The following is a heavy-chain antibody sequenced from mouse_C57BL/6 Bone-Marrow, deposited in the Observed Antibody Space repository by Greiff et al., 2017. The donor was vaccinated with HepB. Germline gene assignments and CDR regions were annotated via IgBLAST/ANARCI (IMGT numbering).Heavy chain of an antibody. V-gene: IGHV1-82*01. J-gene: IGHJ2*01. CDR1: GYAFSSSW. CDR3: ARYYYVDY. CDR2: IYPGDGDT. Sequence: QVQLQQSGPELVKPGASVKISCKASGYAFSSSWMNWVKQRPGKGLEWIGRIYPGDGDTNYNGKFKGKATLTADKSSSTAYMQLSSLTSEDSAVYFCARYYYVDYWGQGTTLTVSS.